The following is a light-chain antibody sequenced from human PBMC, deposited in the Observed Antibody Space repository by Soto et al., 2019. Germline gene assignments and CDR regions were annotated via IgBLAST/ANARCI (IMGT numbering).Light chain of an antibody. Sequence: DIPLTQSPSPLASSVGDRVTITCRAGGTIKNWLAWYQQTAGKAPKVLISDASRLEAGVPSRFSGSGSGTDFNLTISRMQTDDFGTYYCQQYDVHPKTFGQGTKVE. V-gene: IGKV1-5*01. CDR1: GTIKNW. CDR2: DAS. CDR3: QQYDVHPKT. J-gene: IGKJ1*01.